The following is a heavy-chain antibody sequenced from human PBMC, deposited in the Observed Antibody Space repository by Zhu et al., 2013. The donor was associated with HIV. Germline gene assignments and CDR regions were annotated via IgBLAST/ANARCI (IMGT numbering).Heavy chain of an antibody. J-gene: IGHJ2*01. CDR2: INPNSDGT. CDR1: GYTFTAYY. CDR3: ARRENGRGGRPSPFDL. D-gene: IGHD3-16*01. V-gene: IGHV1-2*02. Sequence: QVQLVQSGAEVKKPGASVTVSCKASGYTFTAYYIHWVRQAPGQGLEWMGWINPNSDGTNYAQKFQGRVTMTRDTSISTAYMELSRLRSDDTAVYYCARRENGRGGRPSPFDLWGPWAPVVTVSS.